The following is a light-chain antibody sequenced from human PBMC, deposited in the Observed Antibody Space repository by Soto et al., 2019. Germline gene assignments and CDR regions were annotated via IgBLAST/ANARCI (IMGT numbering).Light chain of an antibody. CDR1: QSVNTR. CDR2: GAA. V-gene: IGKV3-15*01. Sequence: EIVMTQPPATLSVSPGERATLSCRAGQSVNTRLAWVQQKPGPAPRLLIFGAASRATGIPARFSGSGSGTEVTLTISSRQSEDMAVYYCQHYNNWLWTFGQGTKVEIK. J-gene: IGKJ1*01. CDR3: QHYNNWLWT.